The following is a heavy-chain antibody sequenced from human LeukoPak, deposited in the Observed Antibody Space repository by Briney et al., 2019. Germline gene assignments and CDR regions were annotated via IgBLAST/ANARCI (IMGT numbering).Heavy chain of an antibody. V-gene: IGHV4-59*08. Sequence: SESLSLTCTVSGGSIRNYFWGSIRQPPGKGLEWLGCIYYSGSTFYHPSLKSRVTISVDTSKNQLSLKVTSVTAADTAVYYCARQSGEYSSKYGMDVWGQGTTVTVSS. CDR1: GGSIRNYF. CDR2: IYYSGST. CDR3: ARQSGEYSSKYGMDV. D-gene: IGHD6-13*01. J-gene: IGHJ6*02.